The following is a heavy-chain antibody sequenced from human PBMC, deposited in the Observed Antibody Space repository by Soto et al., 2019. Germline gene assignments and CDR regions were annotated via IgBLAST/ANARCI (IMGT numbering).Heavy chain of an antibody. CDR1: GENFSGHI. Sequence: PSETLSLTCAVYGENFSGHIWTWIRQTPGKGLQWIGQINHSGSASYNPSLKSRVTISVHTSNSQFSLELSSVTAADTAVYYCARGLITGSHYSGGWYYFDSWGQGTQVTVSS. J-gene: IGHJ4*02. V-gene: IGHV4-34*01. CDR2: INHSGSA. D-gene: IGHD6-19*01. CDR3: ARGLITGSHYSGGWYYFDS.